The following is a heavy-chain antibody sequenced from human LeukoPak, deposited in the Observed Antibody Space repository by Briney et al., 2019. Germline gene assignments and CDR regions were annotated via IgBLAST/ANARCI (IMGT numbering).Heavy chain of an antibody. CDR2: ISSSGSTI. D-gene: IGHD6-19*01. J-gene: IGHJ1*01. Sequence: QAGGSLRLSCAASGFTFSSYEMNWVRQAPGKGLEWVSYISSSGSTIYYADSVRGRFTISRDNSKNTLYLQMNSLRPEDTAVYYCARGGKIPLAGTRSPQYFQHWGQGTLVTVSS. V-gene: IGHV3-48*03. CDR1: GFTFSSYE. CDR3: ARGGKIPLAGTRSPQYFQH.